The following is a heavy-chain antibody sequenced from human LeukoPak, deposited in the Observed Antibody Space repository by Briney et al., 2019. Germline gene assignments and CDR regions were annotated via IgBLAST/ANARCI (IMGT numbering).Heavy chain of an antibody. CDR3: AKGRYYDSSGYHGGYYFDY. V-gene: IGHV3-23*01. D-gene: IGHD3-22*01. CDR2: ISGSGGST. J-gene: IGHJ4*02. Sequence: PGGSLRLSCAASGFTFSSYAMSWVRQAPGKGLEWVSAISGSGGSTYYADSMKGWFTISRDNSKNTLYLQMNSLRAEDTAVYYCAKGRYYDSSGYHGGYYFDYWGQGTLVTVSS. CDR1: GFTFSSYA.